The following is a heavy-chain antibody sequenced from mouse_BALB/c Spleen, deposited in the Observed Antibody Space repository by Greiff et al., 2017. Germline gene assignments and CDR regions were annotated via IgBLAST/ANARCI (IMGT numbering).Heavy chain of an antibody. CDR2: IDPENGDT. CDR3: NAVYGNYVHYYAMDY. V-gene: IGHV14-4*02. J-gene: IGHJ4*01. Sequence: VQLQQSGAELVRSGASVKLSCTASGFNIKDYYMHWVKQRPEQGLEWIGWIDPENGDTEYAPKFQGKATMTADTSSNTAYLQLSSLTSEDTAVYYCNAVYGNYVHYYAMDYWGQGTSVTVSS. CDR1: GFNIKDYY. D-gene: IGHD2-1*01.